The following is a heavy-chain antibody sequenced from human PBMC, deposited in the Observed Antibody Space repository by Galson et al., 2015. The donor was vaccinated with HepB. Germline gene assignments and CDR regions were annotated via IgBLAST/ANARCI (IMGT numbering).Heavy chain of an antibody. CDR1: GFTFSSYN. CDR2: ITASSSII. J-gene: IGHJ4*02. Sequence: SLRLSCAASGFTFSSYNMNWVRQAPGKGLEWVSFITASSSIIYYADSVKGRFTISRDNAKDSLFLQMNSLRDEDTAVYYCARTRDSSGYYDYYFDYWGQGTLVTVSS. V-gene: IGHV3-48*02. D-gene: IGHD3-22*01. CDR3: ARTRDSSGYYDYYFDY.